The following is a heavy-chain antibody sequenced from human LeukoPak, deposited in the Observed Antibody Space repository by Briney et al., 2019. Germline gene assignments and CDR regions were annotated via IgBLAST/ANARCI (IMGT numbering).Heavy chain of an antibody. Sequence: GGSLRLSCAASGFSFGTYSMHWARQVPGKGLEWVAVIWYDGSNKYYADSVKGRFTISRDNSKNTLYLQMNSLRAEDTAVYYCARDQGYYDFWSGPGNRRWGQGTLITVSS. CDR3: ARDQGYYDFWSGPGNRR. D-gene: IGHD3-3*01. J-gene: IGHJ4*02. CDR1: GFSFGTYS. CDR2: IWYDGSNK. V-gene: IGHV3-30*19.